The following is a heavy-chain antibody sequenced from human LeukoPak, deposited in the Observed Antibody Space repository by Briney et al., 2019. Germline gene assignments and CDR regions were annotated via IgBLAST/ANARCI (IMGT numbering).Heavy chain of an antibody. J-gene: IGHJ4*02. Sequence: ETLSLTCTVSGGSISSYYWTWVRQAPGKGLEWVANIKQDGSKESYVDSVKGRFTISRDNAKNSLYLQMNSLRAEDTAIYYCTRVGYIDEGIDYWGQGTLVTVSS. D-gene: IGHD5-24*01. CDR1: GGSISSYY. CDR2: IKQDGSKE. V-gene: IGHV3-7*04. CDR3: TRVGYIDEGIDY.